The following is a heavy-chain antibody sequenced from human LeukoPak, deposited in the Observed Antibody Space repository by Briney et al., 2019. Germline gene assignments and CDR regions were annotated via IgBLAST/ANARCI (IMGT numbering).Heavy chain of an antibody. CDR1: GFTFSSYA. J-gene: IGHJ4*02. V-gene: IGHV3-30-3*01. CDR2: ISYDGSNK. D-gene: IGHD3-22*01. CDR3: ARGKGGNYYDSSGYYGVDY. Sequence: PGGSLRLSCAASGFTFSSYAMHWVRQAPGKGLEWVAVISYDGSNKYYADSVKGRFTISRDNSKNTLYLQMNSLRAEDTAVYYCARGKGGNYYDSSGYYGVDYWGQGTLVTVSS.